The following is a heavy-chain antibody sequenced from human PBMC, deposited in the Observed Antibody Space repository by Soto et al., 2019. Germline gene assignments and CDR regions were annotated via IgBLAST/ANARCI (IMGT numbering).Heavy chain of an antibody. J-gene: IGHJ4*02. CDR3: ARSTRSGTTFDY. Sequence: QVQLQESGPGLVKPSGTLSLTCAVSGGSISSSNWWSWVRQPPGKGLEWIGEIYHSGSTNYNPSLKSRVXIXVHXSKNQFSLKLSSVTAADTAVYYCARSTRSGTTFDYWGQGTLVTVSS. CDR2: IYHSGST. CDR1: GGSISSSNW. V-gene: IGHV4-4*02. D-gene: IGHD4-17*01.